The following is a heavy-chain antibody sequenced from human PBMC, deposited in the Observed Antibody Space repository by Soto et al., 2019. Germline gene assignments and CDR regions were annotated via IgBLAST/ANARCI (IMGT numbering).Heavy chain of an antibody. CDR1: GLKFSTYG. D-gene: IGHD3-10*01. CDR3: ARGGRGWCGDLPSD. J-gene: IGHJ4*02. CDR2: IWSDGSNK. Sequence: QVQLVESGGGVVQPGRSLRLACVASGLKFSTYGMHWVRQAPGKGLEWVAVIWSDGSNKYYTHSVKGRFTISRDNSKNTRYLQMSSLRVEDTAIEYCARGGRGWCGDLPSDWGQGTLVIVSS. V-gene: IGHV3-33*01.